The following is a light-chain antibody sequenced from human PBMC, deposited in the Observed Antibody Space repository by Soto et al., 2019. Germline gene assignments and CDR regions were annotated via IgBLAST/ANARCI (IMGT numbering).Light chain of an antibody. CDR2: GAS. Sequence: EIVLTQSPGTLSLSPGERATLSCRASQSVSSSYLAWYQQKPGQAPRLLIYGASSRATGLPDRFSGSGSGTDFTLTISRREPEDFAVYYCQQYGSSPPAITFGQGTRLEIK. CDR1: QSVSSSY. J-gene: IGKJ5*01. V-gene: IGKV3-20*01. CDR3: QQYGSSPPAIT.